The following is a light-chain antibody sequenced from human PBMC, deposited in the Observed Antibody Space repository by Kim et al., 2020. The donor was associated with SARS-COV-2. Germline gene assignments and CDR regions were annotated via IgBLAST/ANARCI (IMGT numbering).Light chain of an antibody. J-gene: IGLJ2*01. CDR2: QDT. CDR3: QAWDINTVV. CDR1: KLGDKY. Sequence: VSPGQTASITCSGDKLGDKYTCWYQQKAGQSPVLVIYQDTKRPSGIPERFSGSNSGNTATLTISGSQAMDEADYFCQAWDINTVVFGGGTQLTVL. V-gene: IGLV3-1*01.